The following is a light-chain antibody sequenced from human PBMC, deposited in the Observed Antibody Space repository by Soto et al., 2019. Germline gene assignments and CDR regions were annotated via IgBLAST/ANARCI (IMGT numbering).Light chain of an antibody. J-gene: IGKJ1*01. CDR1: QSVSSSY. V-gene: IGKV3-20*01. CDR3: QQYDNTPWT. CDR2: GAS. Sequence: EIVLTQSPGTLSLSPGERATLFCRASQSVSSSYLAWYQQKPGQAPRLLIYGASSRASGTPDRFSGSGSVTAFTGTAFTLTISGLEPEDSAVYYCQQYDNTPWTFGQGTKVEI.